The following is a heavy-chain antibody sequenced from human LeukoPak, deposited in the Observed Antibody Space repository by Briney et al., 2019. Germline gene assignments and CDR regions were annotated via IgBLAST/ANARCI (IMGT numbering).Heavy chain of an antibody. CDR3: VYTRDFPDLWSGYLHYFDS. V-gene: IGHV2-5*01. Sequence: SGPTLVKPTQTLTLTCTFSGFSLTTSGVGVAWIRQPPGKALEWLAINYWNNEKRFNESLQNRLTVTKNTSKNQVVLRMTNMDSVDTATYYCVYTRDFPDLWSGYLHYFDSWGQGILVTVSS. CDR1: GFSLTTSGVG. J-gene: IGHJ4*02. D-gene: IGHD3-3*01. CDR2: NYWNNEK.